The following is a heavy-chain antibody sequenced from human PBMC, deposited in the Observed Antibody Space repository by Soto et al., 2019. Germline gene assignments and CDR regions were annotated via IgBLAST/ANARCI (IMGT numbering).Heavy chain of an antibody. D-gene: IGHD3-16*01. V-gene: IGHV1-18*01. CDR3: VMVDNYVTPTPQDV. CDR1: GYIFLNYG. Sequence: QVQLVQSGDEVKKPGASVKVSCKASGYIFLNYGIAWVRQAPGQGLEGMGWISPYTGNTHSATKVQGRLTMTTDTSTSTAYMDLGSLTSDDTAVYYCVMVDNYVTPTPQDVWGQGTTVTVSS. CDR2: ISPYTGNT. J-gene: IGHJ6*02.